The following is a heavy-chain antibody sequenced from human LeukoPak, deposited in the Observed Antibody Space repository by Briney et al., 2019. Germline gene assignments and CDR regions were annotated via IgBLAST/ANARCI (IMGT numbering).Heavy chain of an antibody. CDR2: IYYNGST. CDR3: AREDSSSSDWFDP. D-gene: IGHD6-6*01. CDR1: GGSISSYY. J-gene: IGHJ5*02. V-gene: IGHV4-59*01. Sequence: SETLSLTCSVSGGSISSYYWSWIRQPPGKGLEWIGYIYYNGSTNYNPSLKSRVTISVDTSKNQFSLKLSSVTAADTAVYYCAREDSSSSDWFDPWGQGTLVTVSS.